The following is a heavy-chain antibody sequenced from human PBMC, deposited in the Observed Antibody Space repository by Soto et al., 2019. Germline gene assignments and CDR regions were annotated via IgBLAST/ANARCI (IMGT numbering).Heavy chain of an antibody. D-gene: IGHD3-3*01. Sequence: ASVKVSCKASGYTFTSYYMHWVRQAPGQGLEWMGIINPSGGSTSYAQKFQGRVTMTRDTSTGTVYMELSSLRSEDTAVYYCGRGHYDFWSGYFATIDYWGQGTLVTVSS. CDR2: INPSGGST. J-gene: IGHJ4*02. CDR1: GYTFTSYY. CDR3: GRGHYDFWSGYFATIDY. V-gene: IGHV1-46*01.